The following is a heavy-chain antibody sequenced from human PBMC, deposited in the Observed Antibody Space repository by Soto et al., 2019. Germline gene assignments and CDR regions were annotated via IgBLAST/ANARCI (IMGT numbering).Heavy chain of an antibody. Sequence: QLQLVQSAAEVKKPGASVRVSCKAYGYPFIKYGISWIRQAPEPGLEWMGWIKVDSGYTNYAQKFQGRVTMTADTSSDTACMELRSLGLDDTAVYFCATSYDTGFDPWGQGTLVSVSS. CDR1: GYPFIKYG. V-gene: IGHV1-18*04. J-gene: IGHJ5*02. CDR2: IKVDSGYT. CDR3: ATSYDTGFDP. D-gene: IGHD3-9*01.